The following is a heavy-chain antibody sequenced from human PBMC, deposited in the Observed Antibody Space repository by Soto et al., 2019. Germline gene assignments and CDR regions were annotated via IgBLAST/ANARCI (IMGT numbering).Heavy chain of an antibody. J-gene: IGHJ3*02. Sequence: EVQLVESGGGLVQPGGSLRLSCAASGFTFSNYAMHWVRQAPGKGLEFVSVIRSNGGSTNYANSVKGRFTISRDNSKNTLYLQMGSLRPEDTGVYYCARDQRAYDIWGQWTMVTVSS. CDR3: ARDQRAYDI. CDR2: IRSNGGST. CDR1: GFTFSNYA. D-gene: IGHD6-25*01. V-gene: IGHV3-64*01.